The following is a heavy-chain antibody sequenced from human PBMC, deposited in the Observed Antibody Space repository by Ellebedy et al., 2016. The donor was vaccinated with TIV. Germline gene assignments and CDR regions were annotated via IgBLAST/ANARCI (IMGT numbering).Heavy chain of an antibody. CDR3: ARSAGYSYGYFSNDYNYYYGMDV. Sequence: MPSETLSLTCTVSGGSISTYYWSWIRQLPGKGLEWIGYIYYSGSTNYNASLKSRVTISLDTSKKQFSLKLSSVTAADTAVYYCARSAGYSYGYFSNDYNYYYGMDVWGQGTTVTVSS. V-gene: IGHV4-59*01. CDR1: GGSISTYY. J-gene: IGHJ6*02. D-gene: IGHD5-18*01. CDR2: IYYSGST.